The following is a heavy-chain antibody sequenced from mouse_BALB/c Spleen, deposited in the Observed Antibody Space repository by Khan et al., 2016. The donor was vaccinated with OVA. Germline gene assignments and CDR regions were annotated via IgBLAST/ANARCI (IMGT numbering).Heavy chain of an antibody. V-gene: IGHV1-18*01. D-gene: IGHD1-2*01. CDR1: GYTFTEYT. CDR2: FNPNNGGA. CDR3: ARRDYYAYYWYFDV. J-gene: IGHJ1*01. Sequence: EVQLQQSGPELVKPGASVKISCKTSGYTFTEYTIHWVKQSHGKSLEWIGRFNPNNGGAHYNQKFKGKATLTVDKSSSTAYMEIRSLTSEDAAVYYCARRDYYAYYWYFDVWGAGTTVTVSS.